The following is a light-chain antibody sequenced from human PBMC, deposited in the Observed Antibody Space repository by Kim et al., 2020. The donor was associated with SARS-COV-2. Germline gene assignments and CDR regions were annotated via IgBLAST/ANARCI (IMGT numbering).Light chain of an antibody. CDR3: QQSYSIPYT. V-gene: IGKV1-39*01. CDR2: AAS. J-gene: IGKJ2*01. Sequence: DIQMTQSPSSLSASVGDRVTITCRASQSISTYLNWYHHKPGKAPNLLIFAASTLQSGVPPRFSGSGSGTDFTLTISSLQPEDFATYYCQQSYSIPYTFGQGTKLEIK. CDR1: QSISTY.